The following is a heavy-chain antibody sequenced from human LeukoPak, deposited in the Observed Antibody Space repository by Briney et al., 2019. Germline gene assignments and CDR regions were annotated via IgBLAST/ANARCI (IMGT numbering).Heavy chain of an antibody. V-gene: IGHV3-30*14. CDR3: ARDKSYSSSWYHGMDV. D-gene: IGHD6-13*01. Sequence: GGSLRLSCAASGFTFSSYAMHWVRQAPGKGLEWVAVISYDGSNKYYADSVKGRFTISRHNSKNTLYLQMNSLRAEDTAVYYCARDKSYSSSWYHGMDVWGQGTTVTVSS. CDR2: ISYDGSNK. J-gene: IGHJ6*02. CDR1: GFTFSSYA.